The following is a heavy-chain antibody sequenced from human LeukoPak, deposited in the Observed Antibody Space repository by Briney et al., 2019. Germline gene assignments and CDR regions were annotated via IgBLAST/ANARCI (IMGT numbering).Heavy chain of an antibody. CDR3: ARRNEGGYQNYYFDQ. CDR1: GGSINSSPYY. Sequence: SETLSLTCSVSGGSINSSPYYWGWIRQSPGKGLEWIGCIYYSGSPYYAPSLKSRDTISVDTSKDQFSLEVNSVTAADTAVYYCARRNEGGYQNYYFDQWGQGTLVTVSS. V-gene: IGHV4-39*01. CDR2: IYYSGSP. J-gene: IGHJ4*02. D-gene: IGHD5-18*01.